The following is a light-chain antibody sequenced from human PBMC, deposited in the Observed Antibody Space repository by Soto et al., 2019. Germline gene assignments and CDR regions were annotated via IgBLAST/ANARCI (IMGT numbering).Light chain of an antibody. CDR1: SSDVGNYDY. CDR2: EVT. CDR3: SSYTGTPTLVV. Sequence: QSALTQPASVSGSPGQSITISCTGSSSDVGNYDYVSLYQQHPGKAPRLMIYEVTNRPSGVSHRFYGSKSGNTASLTISGLQADDEADYYCSSYTGTPTLVVFGGGTKVTVL. V-gene: IGLV2-14*01. J-gene: IGLJ2*01.